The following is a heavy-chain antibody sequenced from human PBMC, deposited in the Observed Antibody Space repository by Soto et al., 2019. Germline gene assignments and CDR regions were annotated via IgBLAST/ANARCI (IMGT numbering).Heavy chain of an antibody. CDR1: GFTFTNAW. CDR3: TTDGGTGSLDY. D-gene: IGHD2-15*01. V-gene: IGHV3-15*07. Sequence: EVQLVESGGGLVQPGGSLRLSCAASGFTFTNAWMNWVRQAPGKGLEWVGRFKSKTDGGTTDYAAPVKGRFTLSRDDSKTTLYLQMNSLKTEDTAVYYCTTDGGTGSLDYWGQGTLVTGSS. CDR2: FKSKTDGGTT. J-gene: IGHJ4*02.